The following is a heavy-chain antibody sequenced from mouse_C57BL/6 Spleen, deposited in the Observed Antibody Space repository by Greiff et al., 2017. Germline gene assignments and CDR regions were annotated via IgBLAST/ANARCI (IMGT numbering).Heavy chain of an antibody. V-gene: IGHV1-55*01. CDR3: AHYGYDEGFAY. J-gene: IGHJ3*01. CDR1: GYTFTSYW. CDR2: IYPGCGST. D-gene: IGHD2-2*01. Sequence: QVQLKQPGAELVKPGASVKMSCKASGYTFTSYWITWVKQRPGQGLEWIGDIYPGCGSTNYNEKFKSKATLTVDTSSSTAYMQLSSLTSEDSAVYYCAHYGYDEGFAYWGQGTLVTVSA.